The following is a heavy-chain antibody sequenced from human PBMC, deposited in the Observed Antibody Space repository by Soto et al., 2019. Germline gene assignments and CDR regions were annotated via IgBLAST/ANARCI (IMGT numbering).Heavy chain of an antibody. CDR2: TSYDGSIN. Sequence: QMQLVESGGGLVQPGTSLRLSCVGSGFTFRSYVIHWVRQAPGKGLVWGALTSYDGSINNYDDSVKGRFTISRDNSRNTVYLQMDSLRLEDTALYYCARWGTTGGLDVWGQGTLVSVSS. J-gene: IGHJ4*02. D-gene: IGHD3-16*01. CDR3: ARWGTTGGLDV. V-gene: IGHV3-30*19. CDR1: GFTFRSYV.